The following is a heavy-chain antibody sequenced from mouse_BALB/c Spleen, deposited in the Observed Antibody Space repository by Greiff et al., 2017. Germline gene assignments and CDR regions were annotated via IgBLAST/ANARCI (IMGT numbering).Heavy chain of an antibody. Sequence: EVKVVESGGGLVQPGGSRKLSCAASGFTFSSFGMHWVRQAPEKGLEWVAYISSGSSTIYYADTVKGRFTISRDNPKNTLFLQMTSLRSEDTAMYYCARKYYRYESGFAMDYWGQGDSVTVSS. J-gene: IGHJ4*01. CDR2: ISSGSSTI. D-gene: IGHD2-14*01. V-gene: IGHV5-17*02. CDR1: GFTFSSFG. CDR3: ARKYYRYESGFAMDY.